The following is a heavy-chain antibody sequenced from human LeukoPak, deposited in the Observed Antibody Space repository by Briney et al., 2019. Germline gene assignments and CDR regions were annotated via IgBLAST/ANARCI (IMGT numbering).Heavy chain of an antibody. CDR3: ARNWDYDILTGYRHDAFDI. J-gene: IGHJ3*02. Sequence: SETLSLTCTVSGGSISSSSYYWGWIHQPPGKGLEWIGSIYYSGSTYYNPSLKSRVTISVDTSKNQFSLKLSSVTAADTAVYYCARNWDYDILTGYRHDAFDIWGQGTMVTVSS. CDR2: IYYSGST. CDR1: GGSISSSSYY. D-gene: IGHD3-9*01. V-gene: IGHV4-39*07.